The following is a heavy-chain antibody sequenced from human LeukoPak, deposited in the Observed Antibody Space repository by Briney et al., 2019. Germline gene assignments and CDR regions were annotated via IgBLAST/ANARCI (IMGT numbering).Heavy chain of an antibody. CDR1: GGSISSSIYY. J-gene: IGHJ3*02. Sequence: SETLSLTCTVSGGSISSSIYYWAWIRQPPGKGLEWIGSIYYSGATYYNPSLKSRVTISIDTSKNQFSLKLSSVTAADTAVYYCATPYSGGYHGLDIWGQGTMVTVSS. V-gene: IGHV4-39*01. D-gene: IGHD1-26*01. CDR2: IYYSGAT. CDR3: ATPYSGGYHGLDI.